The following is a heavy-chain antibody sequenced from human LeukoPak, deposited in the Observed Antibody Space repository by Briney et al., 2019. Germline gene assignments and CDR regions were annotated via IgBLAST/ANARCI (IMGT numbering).Heavy chain of an antibody. D-gene: IGHD4-17*01. J-gene: IGHJ5*02. V-gene: IGHV3-23*01. Sequence: GGSLRLSCAASGFTFSSYAMSWVRQAPGKGLEWVSAISGSGGSTYYADSVKGRFTISRDNSKNTLYLQMNSLIAEDTAVYYCAEPLAVTSQVNWFDPWGQGTLVTVSS. CDR1: GFTFSSYA. CDR2: ISGSGGST. CDR3: AEPLAVTSQVNWFDP.